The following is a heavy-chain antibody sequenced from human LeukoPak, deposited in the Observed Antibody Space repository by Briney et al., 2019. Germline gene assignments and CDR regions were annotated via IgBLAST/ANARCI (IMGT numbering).Heavy chain of an antibody. V-gene: IGHV5-10-1*01. CDR3: DAESSGGYSH. CDR2: IDPGYSNMN. Sequence: GESLRISCTGSGYSFTTYWITWVRQMPGKGLEWMGTIDPGYSNMNKYSPSLEGHVTISVDKSISTVYLQWSSLKASDTAIYYSDAESSGGYSHWGQGTLVTFSS. CDR1: GYSFTTYW. D-gene: IGHD3-10*01. J-gene: IGHJ4*02.